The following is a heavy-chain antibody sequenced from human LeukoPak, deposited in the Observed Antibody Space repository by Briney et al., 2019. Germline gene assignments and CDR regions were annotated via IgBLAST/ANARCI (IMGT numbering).Heavy chain of an antibody. CDR1: GFTFSSYA. CDR3: ARDGVTTVHY. V-gene: IGHV3-21*01. CDR2: ISSSSSYI. J-gene: IGHJ4*02. Sequence: PGGSLRLSCAASGFTFSSYAMSWVRQTPGKGLEWVSSISSSSSYIYYADSVKGRFTISRDNAKNSLYLQMNSLRAEDTAVYYCARDGVTTVHYWGQGTLVTVSS. D-gene: IGHD4-17*01.